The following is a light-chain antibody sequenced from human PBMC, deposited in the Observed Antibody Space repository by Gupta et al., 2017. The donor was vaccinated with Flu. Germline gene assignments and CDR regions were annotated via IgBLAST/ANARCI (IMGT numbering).Light chain of an antibody. V-gene: IGKV2-28*01. Sequence: VTTGEPASISCRTSQILRYSSGYNYVDWYLQKPGQSPKLLIYWASTRASGVPDRFSGSGAGTDFTLNISRVEAEDVGIYYCKQYLRPPYTFGQGTXLEIK. J-gene: IGKJ2*01. CDR3: KQYLRPPYT. CDR1: QILRYSSGYNY. CDR2: WAS.